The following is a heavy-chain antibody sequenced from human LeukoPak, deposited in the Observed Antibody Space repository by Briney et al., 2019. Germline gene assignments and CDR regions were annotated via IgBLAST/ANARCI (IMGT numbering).Heavy chain of an antibody. V-gene: IGHV3-74*01. D-gene: IGHD3-22*01. J-gene: IGHJ1*01. CDR2: IKSDGST. CDR3: ARAPSEIGGYYPEYFRH. Sequence: GGSLRLSCAASGFTFSSYWMHWVRQAPGKGLVWVSRIKSDGSTNYADSVKGRFTISRDDAKNTLSLQMNSLRAEDTGVYYCARAPSEIGGYYPEYFRHWGQGPLVTVSS. CDR1: GFTFSSYW.